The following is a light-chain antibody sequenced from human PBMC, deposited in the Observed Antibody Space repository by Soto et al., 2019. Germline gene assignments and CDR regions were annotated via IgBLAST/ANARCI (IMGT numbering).Light chain of an antibody. CDR3: SSYTSSSTVV. CDR1: SSDVGGYNY. Sequence: QSALTQPASVSGSPGQSITISCTGTSSDVGGYNYVSWYQQHPGKAPKLMIYEVSNRPSGVSNRFSGSKSGNTASLTISGHQAEDEEDYSRSSYTSSSTVVFGGGTKLTVL. V-gene: IGLV2-14*01. J-gene: IGLJ2*01. CDR2: EVS.